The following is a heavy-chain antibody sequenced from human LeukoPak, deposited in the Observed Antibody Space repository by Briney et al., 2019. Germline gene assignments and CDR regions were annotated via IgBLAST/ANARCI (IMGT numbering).Heavy chain of an antibody. CDR2: ISGSGGST. V-gene: IGHV3-23*01. CDR1: GFTFSSYA. J-gene: IGHJ4*02. Sequence: GGSLRLSCAASGFTFSSYAMSWVRQAPGKGLEWVSAISGSGGSTYYADSVKGRSTIFRDNSKNTLYLQMNSLRAEDTAVYYCAKDLCSSTSCYTNRSFDYWGQGTLVTVSS. CDR3: AKDLCSSTSCYTNRSFDY. D-gene: IGHD2-2*02.